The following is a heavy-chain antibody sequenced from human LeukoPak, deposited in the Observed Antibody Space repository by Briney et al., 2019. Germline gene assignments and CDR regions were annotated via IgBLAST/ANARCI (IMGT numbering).Heavy chain of an antibody. D-gene: IGHD3-3*01. CDR1: GFTLSIYS. Sequence: GGSLRLSCAASGFTLSIYSMNWVRQALGKGLEWVSYISSSSNTIYYADSVKGRFTISRDNAKNSLYLQMNSLRDEDTAVYYCARENYDFWSGIDPWGQGTLVTVSS. V-gene: IGHV3-48*02. J-gene: IGHJ5*02. CDR2: ISSSSNTI. CDR3: ARENYDFWSGIDP.